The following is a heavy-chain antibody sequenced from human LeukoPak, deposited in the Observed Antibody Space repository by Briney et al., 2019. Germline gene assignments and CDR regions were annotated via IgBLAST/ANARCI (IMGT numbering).Heavy chain of an antibody. CDR2: INHSGST. V-gene: IGHV4-34*01. J-gene: IGHJ5*02. D-gene: IGHD1-26*01. CDR1: GGSFSGYY. Sequence: SETLSFTCAVYGGSFSGYYWSWIRQPPGKGLEWIGEINHSGSTNYNPSLKSRVTISVDTYKNQFSLKPSSVTAADTAVYYCARGKVGATGNWFDPWGQGTLVTVSS. CDR3: ARGKVGATGNWFDP.